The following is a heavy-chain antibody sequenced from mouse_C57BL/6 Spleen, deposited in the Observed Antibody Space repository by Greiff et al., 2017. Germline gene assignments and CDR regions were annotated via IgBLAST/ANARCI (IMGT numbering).Heavy chain of an antibody. J-gene: IGHJ3*01. D-gene: IGHD2-5*01. CDR1: EYEFPSHD. V-gene: IGHV5-2*01. CDR2: INSDGGST. Sequence: EVKVVESGGGLVQPGESLKLSCESNEYEFPSHDMSWVRKTPEKRLELVAAINSDGGSTYYPDTMERRFINSRDNTKKTLYLQMSSLRSEDTALYYCARGGYSNYLFAYWGQGTLVTVSA. CDR3: ARGGYSNYLFAY.